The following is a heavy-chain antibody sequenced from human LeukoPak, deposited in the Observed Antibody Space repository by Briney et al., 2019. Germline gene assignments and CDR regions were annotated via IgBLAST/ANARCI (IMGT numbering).Heavy chain of an antibody. CDR3: ASFNKFGELLVDY. D-gene: IGHD3-10*01. J-gene: IGHJ4*02. CDR1: GYTFTNYG. Sequence: ASVKVSCEASGYTFTNYGISWVRQAPGQGLEWMGWISGYNGNANYAQKLQGRVTMTTDTSTSTAYMELRSLRSDDTAVYYCASFNKFGELLVDYWGQGTLVTVSS. V-gene: IGHV1-18*01. CDR2: ISGYNGNA.